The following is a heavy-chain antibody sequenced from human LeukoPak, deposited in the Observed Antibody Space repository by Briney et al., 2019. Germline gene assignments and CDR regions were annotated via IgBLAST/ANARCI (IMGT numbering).Heavy chain of an antibody. CDR3: ARDSVGDLLDY. CDR2: IDSGGITI. J-gene: IGHJ4*02. Sequence: PGGSLRLSCEGSGFPFSSYEMNWLRQAPGKGLEWVSHIDSGGITIYYADSVKGRFTISGDNAKNSIYLQMDSLRVEDTAIYYCARDSVGDLLDYWGQGTPVTVSS. CDR1: GFPFSSYE. D-gene: IGHD4-17*01. V-gene: IGHV3-48*03.